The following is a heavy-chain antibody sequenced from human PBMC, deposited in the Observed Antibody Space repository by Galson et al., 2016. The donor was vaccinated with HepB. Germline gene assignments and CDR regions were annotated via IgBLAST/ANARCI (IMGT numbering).Heavy chain of an antibody. D-gene: IGHD3-22*01. V-gene: IGHV1-69*06. CDR2: ITPIFDAA. CDR3: ARDVTFYYDSSGFGAFEI. Sequence: SVKVSCKAPGGTLRNYAISWVRQAPGQGLEWMGGITPIFDAANYAQNFHDRVTITADKSTNTVYMELSSLRSDDTAVYFCARDVTFYYDSSGFGAFEIWGQGTMVTVSS. CDR1: GGTLRNYA. J-gene: IGHJ3*02.